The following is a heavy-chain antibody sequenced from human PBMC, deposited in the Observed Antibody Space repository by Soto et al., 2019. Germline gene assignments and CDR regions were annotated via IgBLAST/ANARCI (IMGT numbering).Heavy chain of an antibody. CDR2: VYYRGRG. CDR1: GGSVSNSNYY. J-gene: IGHJ4*02. D-gene: IGHD2-8*01. V-gene: IGHV4-39*01. CDR3: VSQRTSVLTQAYFDY. Sequence: SETLSLTCTVSGGSVSNSNYYWGWIRQSPGKGLEWIGSVYYRGRGYSKSSVKSRVTISVDTSKNQFSLNLNSVTASDTAVYYCVSQRTSVLTQAYFDYWGPGALVTVSS.